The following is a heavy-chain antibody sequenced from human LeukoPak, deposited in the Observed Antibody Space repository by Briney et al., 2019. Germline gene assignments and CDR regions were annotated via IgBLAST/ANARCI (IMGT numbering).Heavy chain of an antibody. CDR3: ARDFDATYYDYGLFDP. J-gene: IGHJ5*02. CDR2: INPNSGGT. CDR1: GYTFTGYY. D-gene: IGHD3-16*01. Sequence: ASVKVSCKASGYTFTGYYMHWVRQAPGQGLEWMGWINPNSGGTNYAQKFQGRVTMTRDTSISTAYMELSRLRSDGTAVYYCARDFDATYYDYGLFDPWGQGTLVTVSS. V-gene: IGHV1-2*02.